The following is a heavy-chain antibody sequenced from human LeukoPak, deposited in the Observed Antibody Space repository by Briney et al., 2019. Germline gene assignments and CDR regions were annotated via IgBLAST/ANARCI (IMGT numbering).Heavy chain of an antibody. Sequence: PSETLSLTCAVSGYSISSGYYWGWIRQPPGKGLEWIGSIYHSGSTYYNPSLKSRVTISVDTPKNQFSLKLSSVTAADTAVYYCARHVLRYFDWLLQDTPKVDYWGQGTLVTVSS. CDR2: IYHSGST. CDR3: ARHVLRYFDWLLQDTPKVDY. CDR1: GYSISSGYY. V-gene: IGHV4-38-2*01. J-gene: IGHJ4*02. D-gene: IGHD3-9*01.